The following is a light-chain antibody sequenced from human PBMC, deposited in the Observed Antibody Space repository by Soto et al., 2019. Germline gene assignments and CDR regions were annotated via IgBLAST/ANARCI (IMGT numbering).Light chain of an antibody. CDR2: GAS. J-gene: IGKJ5*01. V-gene: IGKV3-15*01. CDR1: QSVNMN. CDR3: QQYNNWPPIT. Sequence: EIVLTQSPATLSVSPGARATLSCRASQSVNMNLAWYQQKPGQAPRLLIYGASTRATGIPARFSGSGSRTEFTLTISSLQSEDFAVYYCQQYNNWPPITFGQGTRLEIK.